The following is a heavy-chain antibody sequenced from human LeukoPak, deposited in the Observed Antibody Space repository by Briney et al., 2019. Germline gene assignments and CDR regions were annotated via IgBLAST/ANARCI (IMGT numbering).Heavy chain of an antibody. CDR3: ARDRYYVVDY. CDR2: IKSDGSGA. J-gene: IGHJ4*02. D-gene: IGHD3-10*01. V-gene: IGHV3-74*03. CDR1: GFSFSSSW. Sequence: GGSLRLSCAASGFSFSSSWMHWVRQVPGKGLVWVSRIKSDGSGATYADSVKGRFTISRDNTKNTLYLQMNSLRDEDTAVYYCARDRYYVVDYWGQGTLVTVSS.